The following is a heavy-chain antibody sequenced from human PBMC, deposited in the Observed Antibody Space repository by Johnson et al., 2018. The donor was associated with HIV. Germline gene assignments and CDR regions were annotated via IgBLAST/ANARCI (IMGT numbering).Heavy chain of an antibody. CDR1: GFTFRSYG. V-gene: IGHV3-30*03. CDR3: ARDVAGIYDAFDI. Sequence: QVQLVESGGGVVQPGRSLRLSCAASGFTFRSYGMHWVRQAPGKGLEWVAVISYDGSKKYHADSVKGRFTISRDNSKNTLYLQMNSLRVEDTAMYYCARDVAGIYDAFDIWGQGTMVTVSS. CDR2: ISYDGSKK. D-gene: IGHD1-1*01. J-gene: IGHJ3*02.